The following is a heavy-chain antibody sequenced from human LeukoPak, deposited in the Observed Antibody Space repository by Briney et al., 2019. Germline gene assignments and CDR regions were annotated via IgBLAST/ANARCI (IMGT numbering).Heavy chain of an antibody. CDR1: GGSISSYY. CDR3: ARDGGSRDSSGYYFAVY. CDR2: IYTSGST. Sequence: SETLSLTCTVSGGSISSYYWSWIRQPAGKGLEWIGRIYTSGSTNYNPSLKSRVTMSVDTSKNQFSLKLSSVTAADTAVYYCARDGGSRDSSGYYFAVYWGQGTLVTVSS. J-gene: IGHJ4*02. D-gene: IGHD3-22*01. V-gene: IGHV4-4*07.